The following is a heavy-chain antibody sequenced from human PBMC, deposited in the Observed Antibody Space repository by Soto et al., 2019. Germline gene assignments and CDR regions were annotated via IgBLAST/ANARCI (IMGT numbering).Heavy chain of an antibody. CDR1: GGSFNRHT. D-gene: IGHD3-10*01. J-gene: IGHJ5*02. CDR2: IIPIFGTA. CDR3: ARDSSTYYYGSGSGNWFDP. V-gene: IGHV1-69*01. Sequence: QVQLVQSGAEVRKPGSSVRVSCKASGGSFNRHTISWVRQAPGQGLEWMGGIIPIFGTANHAQKFQGRVTITADESTSTAYMELSSLRSEDTAVYYCARDSSTYYYGSGSGNWFDPWGQGTLVTVSS.